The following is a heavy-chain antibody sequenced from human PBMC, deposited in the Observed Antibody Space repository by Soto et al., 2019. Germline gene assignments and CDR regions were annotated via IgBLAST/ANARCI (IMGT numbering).Heavy chain of an antibody. V-gene: IGHV1-18*01. CDR2: ISAYNGNT. Sequence: QVQLVQSGAEVKKPGASVKVSCKASGYTFTSYGISWVRQAPGQGLERMGWISAYNGNTNYAQKLQGRVTMTTDTSTSTAYMELRSLRSDDTAVYYCARRSSSPAPTTWYGMDVWGQGTTVTVSS. CDR1: GYTFTSYG. CDR3: ARRSSSPAPTTWYGMDV. J-gene: IGHJ6*02. D-gene: IGHD6-6*01.